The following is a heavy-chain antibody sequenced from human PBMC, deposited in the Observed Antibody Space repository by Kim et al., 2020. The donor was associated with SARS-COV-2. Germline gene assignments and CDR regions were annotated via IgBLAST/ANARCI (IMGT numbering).Heavy chain of an antibody. CDR1: GGSISSGGYY. J-gene: IGHJ5*02. D-gene: IGHD3-22*01. CDR2: IYYSGST. Sequence: SETLSLTCTVSGGSISSGGYYWSWIRQHPGKGLEWIGYIYYSGSTYYNPSLKSRVTISVDTSKNQFSLKLSSVTAADTAVYYCARDIGIRMIVVVTGGVDHWGQGTLVTVSS. V-gene: IGHV4-31*03. CDR3: ARDIGIRMIVVVTGGVDH.